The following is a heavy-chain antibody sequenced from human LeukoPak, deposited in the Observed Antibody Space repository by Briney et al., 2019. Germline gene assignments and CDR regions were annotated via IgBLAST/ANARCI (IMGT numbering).Heavy chain of an antibody. CDR2: ISDSGGST. J-gene: IGHJ6*02. Sequence: GGSLRLSCAASGFTFSSYAMSWVRQAPGKGLEWVSSISDSGGSTYYADSVKGRFTISRDNSKNMLYLQMSSLRAEDTAVYYRAKVRGKHYFYGMDVWGQGTTVTVSS. CDR3: AKVRGKHYFYGMDV. CDR1: GFTFSSYA. V-gene: IGHV3-23*01.